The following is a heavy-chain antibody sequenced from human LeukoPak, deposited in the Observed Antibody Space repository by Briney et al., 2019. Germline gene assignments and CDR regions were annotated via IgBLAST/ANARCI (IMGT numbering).Heavy chain of an antibody. CDR1: GYTFTSYY. J-gene: IGHJ3*02. Sequence: ASVNVSCRASGYTFTSYYMHWVRQAPGQGLEWMGIINPSGGSTSYAQKFQGRVTMTRDMSTSTVYMELSSLRSEDTAVYYCARDLSGDLAFDIWGQGTMVTVSS. CDR3: ARDLSGDLAFDI. CDR2: INPSGGST. D-gene: IGHD7-27*01. V-gene: IGHV1-46*01.